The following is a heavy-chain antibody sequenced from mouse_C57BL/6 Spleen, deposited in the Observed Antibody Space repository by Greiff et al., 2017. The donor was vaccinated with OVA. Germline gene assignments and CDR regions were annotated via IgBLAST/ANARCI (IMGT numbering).Heavy chain of an antibody. Sequence: QVQLQQSGAELVRPGTSVKVSCKASGYAFTNYLIEWVKQRPGQGLEWIGVINPGSGGTNYNEKFKGKATLTADKSSSTAYMQLSSLTSEDSAVYFCARGVIYYDYAFDYWGQGTTLTVSS. CDR1: GYAFTNYL. CDR2: INPGSGGT. V-gene: IGHV1-54*01. J-gene: IGHJ2*01. CDR3: ARGVIYYDYAFDY. D-gene: IGHD2-4*01.